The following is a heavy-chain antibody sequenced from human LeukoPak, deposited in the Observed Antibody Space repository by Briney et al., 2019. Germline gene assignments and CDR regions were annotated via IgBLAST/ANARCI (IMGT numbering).Heavy chain of an antibody. CDR2: IYYSGST. Sequence: SETLSLTCTVSGGSISSSSYYWGWIRHPPGKGLEWFGSIYYSGSTYYNPSPKSRVTISVDTSKIQFSLKLSSVTAADTAVYYCARDGYDSGFRSNWGQGTLVTVSS. D-gene: IGHD3-10*01. CDR3: ARDGYDSGFRSN. J-gene: IGHJ4*02. V-gene: IGHV4-39*02. CDR1: GGSISSSSYY.